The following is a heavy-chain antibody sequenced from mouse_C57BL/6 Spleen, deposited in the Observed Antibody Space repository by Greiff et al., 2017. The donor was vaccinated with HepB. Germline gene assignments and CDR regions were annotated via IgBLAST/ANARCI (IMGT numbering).Heavy chain of an antibody. CDR3: AREGLAAWFAY. D-gene: IGHD2-2*01. CDR1: GYSITSGYY. V-gene: IGHV3-6*01. Sequence: EVHLVESGPGLVKPSQSLSLTCSVTGYSITSGYYWNWIRQFPGNKLEWMGYISYDGSNNYNPSLKNRISITRDTSKNQFFLKLNSVTTEDTATYYCAREGLAAWFAYWGQGTLVTVSA. J-gene: IGHJ3*01. CDR2: ISYDGSN.